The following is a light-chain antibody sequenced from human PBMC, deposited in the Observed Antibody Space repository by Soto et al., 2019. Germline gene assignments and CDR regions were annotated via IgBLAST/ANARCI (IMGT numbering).Light chain of an antibody. CDR1: QSISSW. CDR2: DAS. CDR3: QQYNNWPWT. V-gene: IGKV1-5*01. J-gene: IGKJ1*01. Sequence: DIQMTQSPSTLSASLGDRVTITCRASQSISSWLAWYQQKPGKAPKLLIYDASSLESGVPSRFSGSGSGTEFTLTISSLQPDDFATYYCQQYNNWPWTFGQGTKVDIK.